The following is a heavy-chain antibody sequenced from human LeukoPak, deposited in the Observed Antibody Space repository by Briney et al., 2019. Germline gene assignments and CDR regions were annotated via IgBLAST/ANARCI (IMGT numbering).Heavy chain of an antibody. CDR1: GFTFSIFW. CDR3: ARDSGVRDFDC. CDR2: IRQDGSER. V-gene: IGHV3-7*04. Sequence: LPGGSLRLSCTGSGFTFSIFWMSWVRQAPGKGLEWVANIRQDGSERYYMDPVKGRFTISRDNAKNSLYLQMNSLRAEDTAVYYCARDSGVRDFDCWGQGSLVTVSS. J-gene: IGHJ4*02. D-gene: IGHD3-3*01.